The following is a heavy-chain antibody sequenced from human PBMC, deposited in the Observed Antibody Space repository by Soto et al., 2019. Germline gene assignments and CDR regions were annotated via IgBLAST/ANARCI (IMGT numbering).Heavy chain of an antibody. Sequence: GGSLRLSCEASEFTISECSMNWVRQTPGKGLEWLAYITIRTGNLHYADSVRGRFTISADIAENSVILQMNTLRDEDSAVYFCVRDRDLYRDMFHADLWGQGTLVTVSS. D-gene: IGHD3-10*02. CDR3: VRDRDLYRDMFHADL. J-gene: IGHJ4*01. CDR2: ITIRTGNL. V-gene: IGHV3-48*02. CDR1: EFTISECS.